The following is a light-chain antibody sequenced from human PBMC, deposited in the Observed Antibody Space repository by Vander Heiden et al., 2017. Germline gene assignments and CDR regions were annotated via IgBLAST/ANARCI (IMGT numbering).Light chain of an antibody. V-gene: IGLV2-11*01. J-gene: IGLJ2*01. CDR1: SSDVGGYNY. Sequence: QSALTQPRSLSGSPGQSVAISCSGTSSDVGGYNYVYWYHQHPGKAPKLVIYDVSKRPSGVPDRFSGSKSGNTASLTISGLQAEDEADYYCCSYAGSYTYVVFGGGTKLTVL. CDR3: CSYAGSYTYVV. CDR2: DVS.